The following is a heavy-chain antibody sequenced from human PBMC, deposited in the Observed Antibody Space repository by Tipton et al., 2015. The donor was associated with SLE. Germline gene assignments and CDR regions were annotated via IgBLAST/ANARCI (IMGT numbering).Heavy chain of an antibody. J-gene: IGHJ4*02. D-gene: IGHD3-22*01. V-gene: IGHV4-39*07. CDR1: GGSISSTSYY. CDR3: ALQYDSSGYYWF. CDR2: MYYSGTT. Sequence: TLSLTCNVSGGSISSTSYYWAWLRQPPGKGLEWIGSMYYSGTTYYNPSLKSRVTISVDTSKNQFSLKLSSVTAADTAVYYCALQYDSSGYYWFWGQGTLVTVSS.